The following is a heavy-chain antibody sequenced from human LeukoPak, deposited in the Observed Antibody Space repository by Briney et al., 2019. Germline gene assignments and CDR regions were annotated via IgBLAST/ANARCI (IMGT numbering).Heavy chain of an antibody. CDR1: GYTFTSYY. J-gene: IGHJ4*02. CDR3: ARDIGSGYYNFDY. D-gene: IGHD5-12*01. V-gene: IGHV1-46*01. CDR2: INLSGDRT. Sequence: ASVKVSRKASGYTFTSYYLHWVRQAPGQGLEWMGTINLSGDRTSYAQKIQGRVTMTRDTSTSTVYMELSSLTSEDTAVYYCARDIGSGYYNFDYWGQGTLVTVSS.